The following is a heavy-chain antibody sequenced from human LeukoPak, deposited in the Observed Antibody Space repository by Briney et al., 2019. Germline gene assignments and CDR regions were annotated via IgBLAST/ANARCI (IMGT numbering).Heavy chain of an antibody. CDR2: IYHSGST. CDR3: ARGLVNSSWYYDY. D-gene: IGHD6-13*01. J-gene: IGHJ4*02. CDR1: GHSIINSYY. Sequence: SETLSLTCSVSGHSIINSYYWGWIRQPPGKGLEWIGSIYHSGSTYYNPSLESRVTISVDTSKNQFSLKLSSVTAADTAVYYCARGLVNSSWYYDYWGQGTLVTVSS. V-gene: IGHV4-38-2*02.